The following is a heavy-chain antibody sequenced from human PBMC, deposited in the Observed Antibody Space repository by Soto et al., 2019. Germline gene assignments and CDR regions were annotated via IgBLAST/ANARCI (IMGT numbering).Heavy chain of an antibody. J-gene: IGHJ6*02. D-gene: IGHD3-10*01. Sequence: QLQLQESGPGLVKPSETLSLTCTVSGGSISSSSYYWGWIRQPPGKGLEWIGSIYYSGSTYYNPSLKSRVTRSVDTAKTPFSLKLSSVTAADTAVYYCSRQGRVPRGGYGIDVWGQGTTVTVSS. CDR3: SRQGRVPRGGYGIDV. CDR1: GGSISSSSYY. V-gene: IGHV4-39*01. CDR2: IYYSGST.